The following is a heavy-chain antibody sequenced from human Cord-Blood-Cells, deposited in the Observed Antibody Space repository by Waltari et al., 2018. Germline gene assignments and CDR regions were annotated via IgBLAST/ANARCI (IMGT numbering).Heavy chain of an antibody. D-gene: IGHD3-3*01. V-gene: IGHV4-34*01. CDR3: ARVLPRYYDFWSGYNWFDP. CDR1: GGSFSGYY. Sequence: QVQLQQWGAGLLKPSETLSLTCAVYGGSFSGYYWSWIRQPPGKGLEWIGEINHSGSTNDNPSLKSRVTISVDTSKNQFSLKLSSVTAADTAVYYCARVLPRYYDFWSGYNWFDPWGQGTLVTVSS. CDR2: INHSGST. J-gene: IGHJ5*02.